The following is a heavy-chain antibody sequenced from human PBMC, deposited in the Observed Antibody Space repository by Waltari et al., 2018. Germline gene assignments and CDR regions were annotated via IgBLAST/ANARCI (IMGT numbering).Heavy chain of an antibody. CDR3: ARRLQYYYDSSGYPNAFDI. CDR1: GGTFSSYA. CDR2: IIPILGTA. V-gene: IGHV1-69*01. D-gene: IGHD3-22*01. Sequence: QVQLVQSGAEVKKPGSSVKVSCKASGGTFSSYAISWVRQAPGQGLEWMGGIIPILGTANDAQKFQGRVTITADESTSTAYMELSSLRSEDTAVYYCARRLQYYYDSSGYPNAFDIWGQGTMVTVSS. J-gene: IGHJ3*02.